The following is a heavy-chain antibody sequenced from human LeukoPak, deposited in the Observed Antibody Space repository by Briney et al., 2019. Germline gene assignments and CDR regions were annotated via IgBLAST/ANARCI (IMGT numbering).Heavy chain of an antibody. CDR2: ISGSGGST. V-gene: IGHV3-23*01. J-gene: IGHJ4*02. CDR3: AKDRSPTWLSYYFDY. CDR1: GFTFSSYA. D-gene: IGHD6-19*01. Sequence: GGSLRLSCAASGFTFSSYAMSWVRQAPGKGLEWVSAISGSGGSTYYADSVKGRFTISRDHSKNTLYLQMNSLRAEDTAVYYCAKDRSPTWLSYYFDYWGQGTLVTVSS.